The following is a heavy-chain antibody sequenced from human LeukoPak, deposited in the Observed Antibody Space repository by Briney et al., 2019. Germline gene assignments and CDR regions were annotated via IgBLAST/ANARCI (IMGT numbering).Heavy chain of an antibody. CDR1: GGSISSYY. CDR3: ARVDLRAAYFDY. D-gene: IGHD2-15*01. J-gene: IGHJ4*02. V-gene: IGHV4-4*07. Sequence: PSETLSLTCTVSGGSISSYYWSWIRQPAGKGLEWIGRIYTSGSTGYNPSLKSRVTMSVDTSKSQFSLRLSSVTAADTALYYCARVDLRAAYFDYWGQGTLATVSS. CDR2: IYTSGST.